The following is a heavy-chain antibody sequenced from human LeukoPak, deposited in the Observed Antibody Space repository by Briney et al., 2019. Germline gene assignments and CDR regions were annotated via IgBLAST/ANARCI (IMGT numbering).Heavy chain of an antibody. CDR2: IYYSGST. Sequence: SETLSLTCTVSGGSISSYYWSWIRQPPGKGLEWIGYIYYSGSTNYNPSLKSRVTISVDTSKNQFSLRLSSVTAADTAVYYCARQRYDYVWGSYPTDAFDIWGQGTMATVSS. J-gene: IGHJ3*02. CDR3: ARQRYDYVWGSYPTDAFDI. D-gene: IGHD3-16*02. V-gene: IGHV4-59*08. CDR1: GGSISSYY.